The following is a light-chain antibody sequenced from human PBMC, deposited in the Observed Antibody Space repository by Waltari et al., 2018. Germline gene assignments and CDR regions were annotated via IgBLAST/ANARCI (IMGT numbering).Light chain of an antibody. Sequence: SSELTQDPAVSVAVGQTVRITCQGDSPKTYFASWYQQKPGQAPLLVIYVRNDRPSGIPDRFVGASTGDESSVTITGGQAGDESDYFCNCRDSGGNHRFGGGTKLTVL. CDR2: VRN. V-gene: IGLV3-19*01. J-gene: IGLJ2*01. CDR3: NCRDSGGNHR. CDR1: SPKTYF.